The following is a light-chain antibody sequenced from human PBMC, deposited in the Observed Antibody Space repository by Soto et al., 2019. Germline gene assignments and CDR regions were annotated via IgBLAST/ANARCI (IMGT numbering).Light chain of an antibody. J-gene: IGKJ1*01. V-gene: IGKV1-39*01. CDR2: AAS. CDR3: QQSYSTPRT. CDR1: QSISSY. Sequence: DIQMTQSPSSLSASVRDRVTITCRASQSISSYLNWYQQKPGKAPKPLIYAASSLQSGVPSRFSGSGSGTDFTLTVSSLQPEDFATYFCQQSYSTPRTFGQGTKVEVK.